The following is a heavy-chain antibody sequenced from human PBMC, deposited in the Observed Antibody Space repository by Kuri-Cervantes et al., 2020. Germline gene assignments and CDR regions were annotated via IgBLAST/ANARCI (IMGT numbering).Heavy chain of an antibody. V-gene: IGHV3-7*01. Sequence: GESLKISCAASGFIFSDYWMNWVRQAPGKGLEWVANIRHDGSDKYYVDSVKGRFTISRDNSKNTLYLQMNSLRAEDTAVYYCAKDLAYSSNWSPFDYWGQGTLVTVSS. CDR2: IRHDGSDK. CDR3: AKDLAYSSNWSPFDY. CDR1: GFIFSDYW. D-gene: IGHD6-13*01. J-gene: IGHJ4*02.